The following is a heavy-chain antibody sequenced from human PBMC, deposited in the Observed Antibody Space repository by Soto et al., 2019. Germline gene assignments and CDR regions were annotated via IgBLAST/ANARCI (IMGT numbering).Heavy chain of an antibody. CDR1: GFTFSSYW. D-gene: IGHD3-3*01. CDR2: IKQDGSEK. Sequence: PGGSLRLSCAASGFTFSSYWMSWVRQAPGKGLEWVANIKQDGSEKYYVDSVKGRFTISRDNAKNSLYLQMNSLRAEDTAVYYCARDSPYDFWSGFPGAYYYYYYGMDVWGQGTTVTVSS. J-gene: IGHJ6*02. CDR3: ARDSPYDFWSGFPGAYYYYYYGMDV. V-gene: IGHV3-7*05.